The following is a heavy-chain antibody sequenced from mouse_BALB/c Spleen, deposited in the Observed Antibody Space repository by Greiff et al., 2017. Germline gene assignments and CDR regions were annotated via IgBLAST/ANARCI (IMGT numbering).Heavy chain of an antibody. CDR1: GFSLTGYG. V-gene: IGHV2-6-7*01. J-gene: IGHJ1*01. CDR3: ARDYYGSSHVGYFDV. CDR2: IWGDGST. Sequence: VQVVESGPGLVAPSQSLSITCTVSGFSLTGYGVNWVRQPPGKGLEWLGMIWGDGSTDYNSALKSRLSISKDNSKSQVFLKMNSLQTDDTARYYCARDYYGSSHVGYFDVWGAGTTVTVSS. D-gene: IGHD1-1*01.